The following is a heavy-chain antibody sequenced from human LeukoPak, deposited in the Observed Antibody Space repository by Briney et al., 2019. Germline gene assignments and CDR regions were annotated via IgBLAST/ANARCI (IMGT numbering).Heavy chain of an antibody. D-gene: IGHD1-26*01. CDR1: GYTFTSYY. J-gene: IGHJ4*02. V-gene: IGHV1-46*01. CDR3: ARDRQGSRVGATSFDY. CDR2: INPSGGST. Sequence: ASVKVSCKASGYTFTSYYMHWVRQAPGQGLEWMGIINPSGGSTSHAQKFQGRVTMTRDMSTSTVYMELSSLRSEDTAVYYCARDRQGSRVGATSFDYWGQGTLVTVSS.